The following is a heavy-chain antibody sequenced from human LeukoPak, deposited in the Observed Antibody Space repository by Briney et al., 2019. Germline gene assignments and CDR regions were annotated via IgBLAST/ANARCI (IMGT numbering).Heavy chain of an antibody. J-gene: IGHJ4*02. V-gene: IGHV1-2*02. CDR3: ARDPSPGWGYFDY. Sequence: ASVKVSCKASGYTFTGYYMHWVRQAPGQGLEWMGWINPNSGGTNYAQKFQGRVTMTRDTSISTAYMELSRLRSDDTAVYYCARDPSPGWGYFDYWGQGTLVTVSS. D-gene: IGHD6-19*01. CDR2: INPNSGGT. CDR1: GYTFTGYY.